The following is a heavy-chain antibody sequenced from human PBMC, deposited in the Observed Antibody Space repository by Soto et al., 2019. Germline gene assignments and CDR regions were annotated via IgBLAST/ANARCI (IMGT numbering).Heavy chain of an antibody. V-gene: IGHV1-2*04. Sequence: QVQLVQSGAEVKKPGASVKVSCRASGYTFTGYYMHWVRQAPGQGLEWMGWINPNSGRTNYAQKFHVCVTMTRDTSIGTAHMERSRLRSDDPAVYYCARDGYSRGWFCVACWGQGTLVTVPS. CDR2: INPNSGRT. CDR1: GYTFTGYY. D-gene: IGHD6-19*01. CDR3: ARDGYSRGWFCVAC. J-gene: IGHJ4*02.